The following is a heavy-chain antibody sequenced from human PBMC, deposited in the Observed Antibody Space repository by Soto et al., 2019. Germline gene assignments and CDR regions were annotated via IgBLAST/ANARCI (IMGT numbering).Heavy chain of an antibody. Sequence: QVQLQESGPGLVKPSETLSLTCTVSGGSISSYYWSWIRQPAGKGREWIGRIYTSGSTNYNPSLKSRVTMSVDTSKNQFSLKLSSVTAADAAVYYCARYRRYSYGYNYYYGMDVWGQGTTVTVSS. J-gene: IGHJ6*02. CDR3: ARYRRYSYGYNYYYGMDV. V-gene: IGHV4-4*07. CDR2: IYTSGST. CDR1: GGSISSYY. D-gene: IGHD5-18*01.